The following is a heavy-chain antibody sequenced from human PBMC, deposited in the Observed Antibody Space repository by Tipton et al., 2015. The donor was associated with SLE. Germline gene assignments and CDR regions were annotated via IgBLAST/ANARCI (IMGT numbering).Heavy chain of an antibody. D-gene: IGHD1-1*01. J-gene: IGHJ4*02. V-gene: IGHV3-30*02. CDR3: AKSGLGGNWNGGNYCDD. CDR2: IGFEGSKK. CDR1: GFPFSSYG. Sequence: QVQLVQSGGGVVQPGTSLRLSCAASGFPFSSYGIHWVRQAPGKGLDWVAFIGFEGSKKNYADSVKGRFVLSRDNSKNTLSLQMNSLRPEDTAVYYCAKSGLGGNWNGGNYCDDWGQETLVTVSS.